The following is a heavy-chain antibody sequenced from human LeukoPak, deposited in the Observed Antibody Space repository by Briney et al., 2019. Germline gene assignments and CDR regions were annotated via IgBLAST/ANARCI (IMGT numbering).Heavy chain of an antibody. CDR2: IYHSGST. CDR3: ARPLADSSGYYYGNDAFDI. Sequence: SETLSLTXAVSGYSISSGYYWGWIRQPPGKGLEWIGSIYHSGSTYYNPSLKSRVTISVDTSKNQFSLKLSSVTAADTAVYYCARPLADSSGYYYGNDAFDIWGQGTMVTVSS. J-gene: IGHJ3*02. D-gene: IGHD3-22*01. CDR1: GYSISSGYY. V-gene: IGHV4-38-2*01.